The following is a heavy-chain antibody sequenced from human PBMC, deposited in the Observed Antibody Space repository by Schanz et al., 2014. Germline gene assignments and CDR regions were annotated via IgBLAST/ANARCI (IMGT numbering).Heavy chain of an antibody. CDR1: GFPFSDYF. D-gene: IGHD6-13*01. Sequence: QVQLVDSGGGLVKPGGSLRLSCTASGFPFSDYFMAWIRQPPGRGLEWVSYIGNGGVTIYYADSVKGRFTISRDNSKNTLYLQMNSLRAEDTAVYYCAKDKAAGSAWFDGFNVWGQGTMVTVSS. CDR2: IGNGGVTI. V-gene: IGHV3-11*01. CDR3: AKDKAAGSAWFDGFNV. J-gene: IGHJ3*01.